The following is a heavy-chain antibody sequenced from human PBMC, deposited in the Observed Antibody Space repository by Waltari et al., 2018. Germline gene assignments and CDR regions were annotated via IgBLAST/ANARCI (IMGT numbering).Heavy chain of an antibody. V-gene: IGHV3-74*01. CDR3: VRGGHFDWSPIDY. CDR1: GFSFRSYW. J-gene: IGHJ4*02. Sequence: EVQLVESGGGLVRPGGSLRPSCAASGFSFRSYWMHWVRQGPGKGLVWVGRINPDAMGTRYADAVQGRFTISRDNVKNTVYLQMNSLRAEDTAVYYCVRGGHFDWSPIDYWGQGTLVTVSS. CDR2: INPDAMGT. D-gene: IGHD3-9*01.